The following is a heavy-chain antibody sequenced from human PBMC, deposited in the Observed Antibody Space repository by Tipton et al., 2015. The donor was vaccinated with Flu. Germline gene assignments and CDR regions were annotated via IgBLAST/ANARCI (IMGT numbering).Heavy chain of an antibody. Sequence: TLSLTCNVSGGSISSSSDYWGWIRQPPGKGLEWIGTIYYSGSTYYNPSLRSRVTIYVDTSKNQFSLRLSSVTAADSAIDYCARRDYSNYVSEPHNWFDPWGQGILVTVSS. CDR1: GGSISSSSDY. CDR2: IYYSGST. CDR3: ARRDYSNYVSEPHNWFDP. D-gene: IGHD4-11*01. J-gene: IGHJ5*01. V-gene: IGHV4-39*01.